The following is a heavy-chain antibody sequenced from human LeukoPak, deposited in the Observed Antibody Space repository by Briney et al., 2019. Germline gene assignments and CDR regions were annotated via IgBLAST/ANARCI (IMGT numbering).Heavy chain of an antibody. CDR1: GGSISRFY. D-gene: IGHD4-23*01. V-gene: IGHV4-4*07. CDR2: IYNSGST. Sequence: SETLSLTCTVSGGSISRFYWSWIRQPAGKGLEWIGRIYNSGSTDYNPSLKSRVTMSVDMSKNQFSLKLTSVTAADTAVYYCARDGVYGGNSDAFDIWGQGTMVTVSS. J-gene: IGHJ3*02. CDR3: ARDGVYGGNSDAFDI.